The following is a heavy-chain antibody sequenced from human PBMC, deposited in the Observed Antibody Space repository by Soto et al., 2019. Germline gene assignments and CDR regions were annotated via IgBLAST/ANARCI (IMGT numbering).Heavy chain of an antibody. Sequence: GGSLRLSCAASGFTFSSYAMHWVRQAPGKGLEWVAVISYDGSNKYYADSVKGRFTISRDNSKNTLYLQMNSLRAEDTAVYYCARDNSRGSYYYYYGMDVWGQGTTVTVSS. D-gene: IGHD3-16*01. V-gene: IGHV3-30-3*01. J-gene: IGHJ6*02. CDR2: ISYDGSNK. CDR3: ARDNSRGSYYYYYGMDV. CDR1: GFTFSSYA.